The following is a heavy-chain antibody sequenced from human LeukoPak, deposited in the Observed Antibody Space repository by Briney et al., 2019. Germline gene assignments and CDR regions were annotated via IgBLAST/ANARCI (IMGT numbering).Heavy chain of an antibody. J-gene: IGHJ3*02. Sequence: GESLKISCKGFGYSFTSYWIGWVRQMPGKGLEWMGIIYPGDSDTRYSPSFQGQVTISADKSISTAYLQWSSLKASDTAMYYCARQGGSSGWYFAFDIWGQGTMVTVSS. CDR3: ARQGGSSGWYFAFDI. CDR1: GYSFTSYW. V-gene: IGHV5-51*01. D-gene: IGHD6-19*01. CDR2: IYPGDSDT.